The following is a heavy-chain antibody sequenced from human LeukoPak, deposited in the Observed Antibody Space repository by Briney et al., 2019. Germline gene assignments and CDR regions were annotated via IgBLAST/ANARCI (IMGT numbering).Heavy chain of an antibody. CDR3: ARGARAARPGGIFDY. V-gene: IGHV4-4*07. D-gene: IGHD6-6*01. CDR1: GGSNGSSY. Sequence: PSETLSLTFTVSGGSNGSSYCSWFRDPAVHVLDSIGLIYTSGSTNYNPSLKSRVTMSVDTSKNQFSLKLSSVTAADTAVYYCARGARAARPGGIFDYRGQGTLVTVSS. CDR2: IYTSGST. J-gene: IGHJ4*02.